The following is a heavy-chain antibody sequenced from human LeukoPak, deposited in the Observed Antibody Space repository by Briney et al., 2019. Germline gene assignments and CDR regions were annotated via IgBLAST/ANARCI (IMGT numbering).Heavy chain of an antibody. Sequence: PSETLSLTCTVSGYSISSGYYWGWIRQPPGKGLEWIGSIYHSGSTNYNPSLKSRVTISVDTSKNQFSLKLSSVTAADTAVYYCARIEDYGSGDYWGQGTLVTVSS. D-gene: IGHD3-10*01. J-gene: IGHJ4*02. CDR1: GYSISSGYY. CDR3: ARIEDYGSGDY. V-gene: IGHV4-38-2*02. CDR2: IYHSGST.